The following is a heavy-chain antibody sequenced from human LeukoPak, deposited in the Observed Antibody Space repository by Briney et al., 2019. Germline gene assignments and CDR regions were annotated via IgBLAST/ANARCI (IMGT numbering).Heavy chain of an antibody. CDR3: AKKYVNC. CDR1: GFSFKSYA. V-gene: IGHV3-23*01. J-gene: IGHJ4*02. CDR2: ISESGDST. Sequence: GGSLRLSCAASGFSFKSYAMNWVRQAPGKGLEWVSSISESGDSTHYADSVKGRFTISRDNSLNTLYLQMNGLTAEDTAVYYCAKKYVNCWGRGPLVPVSS. D-gene: IGHD3-16*01.